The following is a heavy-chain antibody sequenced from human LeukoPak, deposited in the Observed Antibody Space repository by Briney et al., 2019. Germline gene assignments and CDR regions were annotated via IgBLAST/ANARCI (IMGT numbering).Heavy chain of an antibody. CDR1: GYTFTSFG. J-gene: IGHJ4*02. D-gene: IGHD5-18*01. V-gene: IGHV1-18*01. CDR3: VRDLGVDTAMIFFDY. CDR2: ISAYNGNR. Sequence: ASVKVSCKASGYTFTSFGISWVRQAPGQGLEWMGWISAYNGNRNYAQKVQGRVTMTTDTSTSTAYMELKSLRSDDTAVYYCVRDLGVDTAMIFFDYWGQGSLVTVSS.